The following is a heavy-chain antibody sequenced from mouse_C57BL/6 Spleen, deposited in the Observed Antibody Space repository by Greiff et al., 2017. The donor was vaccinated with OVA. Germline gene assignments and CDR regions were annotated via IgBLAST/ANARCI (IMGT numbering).Heavy chain of an antibody. CDR3: ARGHRYFDV. CDR1: GYSITSGYY. D-gene: IGHD6-1*01. CDR2: ISYDGSN. Sequence: VQLQQSGPGLVKPSQSLSLTCSVTGYSITSGYYWNWIRQFPGNKLEWMGYISYDGSNNYNPSLKNRISITRDTSKNQFFLKLNSVTTEDTATYYCARGHRYFDVWGTGTTVTVSS. V-gene: IGHV3-6*01. J-gene: IGHJ1*03.